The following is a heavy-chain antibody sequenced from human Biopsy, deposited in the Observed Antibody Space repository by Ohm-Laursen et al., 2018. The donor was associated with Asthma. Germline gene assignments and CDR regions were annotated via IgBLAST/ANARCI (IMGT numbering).Heavy chain of an antibody. V-gene: IGHV4-34*01. CDR2: INHSGST. D-gene: IGHD2-2*01. CDR1: GGSFSGYY. CDR3: ARAGQCSSTSCYNPGWFDP. Sequence: GTLSLTWAVYGGSFSGYYWSWIRQPPGKGLEWIGEINHSGSTNYNPSLKSRVTISVDTSKNQFSLKLSSVTAADTAVYYCARAGQCSSTSCYNPGWFDPWGQGTPVTVSS. J-gene: IGHJ5*02.